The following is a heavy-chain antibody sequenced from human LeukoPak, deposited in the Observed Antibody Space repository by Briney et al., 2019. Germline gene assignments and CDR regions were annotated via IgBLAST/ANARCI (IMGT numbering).Heavy chain of an antibody. J-gene: IGHJ5*02. Sequence: SDTLSLTCTVSGGSICRYYWSWVRQPPRKGLECIGYIYYSGSTNYNPSLPSRVTISVDTSKNQFSLKLSSVTAADTAVYYCARSVVVVAPFDPWGQGTLVTVSS. CDR3: ARSVVVVAPFDP. CDR2: IYYSGST. CDR1: GGSICRYY. V-gene: IGHV4-59*08. D-gene: IGHD2-15*01.